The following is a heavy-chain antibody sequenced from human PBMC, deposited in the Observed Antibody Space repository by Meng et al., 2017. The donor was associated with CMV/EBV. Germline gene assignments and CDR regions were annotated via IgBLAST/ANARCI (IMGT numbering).Heavy chain of an antibody. CDR3: SRDLIAVRPGWFDS. J-gene: IGHJ5*01. CDR2: ISAYNGNT. Sequence: SCYPFSSYGCTCVRPAPGQGLEWMGCISAYNGNTNYAQRIQGRVTMTTDTSRSTAYMELRGLRYDDTAVYCCSRDLIAVRPGWFDSWGQGTLVTVSS. CDR1: CYPFSSYG. V-gene: IGHV1-18*01. D-gene: IGHD6-6*01.